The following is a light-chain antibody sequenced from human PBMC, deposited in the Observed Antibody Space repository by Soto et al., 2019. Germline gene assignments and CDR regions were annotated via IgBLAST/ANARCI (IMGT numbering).Light chain of an antibody. CDR1: QSVSSK. V-gene: IGKV3-15*01. Sequence: EFVLTQSPGTLSLSPGERATLSCGASQSVSSKLAWYQQKPGQAPRLLIYRASTRATDIPARFSGSGSGTEFTLTISSLQSEDFALYYCQQYNNGPPATFGQGTKVDIK. CDR2: RAS. J-gene: IGKJ1*01. CDR3: QQYNNGPPAT.